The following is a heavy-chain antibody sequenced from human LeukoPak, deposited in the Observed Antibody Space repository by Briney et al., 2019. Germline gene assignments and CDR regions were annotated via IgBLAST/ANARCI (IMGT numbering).Heavy chain of an antibody. V-gene: IGHV4-59*01. D-gene: IGHD4-17*01. CDR3: ARWSYGDYVRYFDY. CDR2: IHSSGNT. Sequence: SETLSLTCAVSGDSINSFYWSWIRQPPGKGLEWIGYIHSSGNTNYNPSLKSRVTISIDTSKSQFSLKLSSVTAADTAKYYCARWSYGDYVRYFDYWGQGTLVTISS. J-gene: IGHJ4*02. CDR1: GDSINSFY.